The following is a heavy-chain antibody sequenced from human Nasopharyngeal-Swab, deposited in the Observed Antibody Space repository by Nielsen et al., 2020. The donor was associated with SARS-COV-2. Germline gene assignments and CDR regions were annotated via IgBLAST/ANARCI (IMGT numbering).Heavy chain of an antibody. CDR3: ARAHPRSCTDGVCFRSQVYNWFDP. V-gene: IGHV1-69*06. J-gene: IGHJ5*02. CDR2: IIPMFGTA. CDR1: GDTFSSSA. Sequence: SVKVSCKASGDTFSSSAITWVRQAPGQGLEWMGGIIPMFGTADYAQKFQGRITITADRSTSTAYMEMNSLRSEDTAVYYCARAHPRSCTDGVCFRSQVYNWFDPWGQGTLVTVSS. D-gene: IGHD2-8*01.